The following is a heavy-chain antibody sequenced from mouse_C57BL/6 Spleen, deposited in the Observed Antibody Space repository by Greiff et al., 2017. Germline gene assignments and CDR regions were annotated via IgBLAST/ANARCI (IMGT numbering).Heavy chain of an antibody. D-gene: IGHD2-5*01. CDR2: IYPGGGDT. CDR1: GYAFSSSW. V-gene: IGHV1-82*01. J-gene: IGHJ2*01. CDR3: ANSNYDAYYFDY. Sequence: VQLQQSGPELVKPGASVKISCKASGYAFSSSWMNWVKQRPGKGLVWIGRIYPGGGDTNYNGKFKGKATLTADKSSSTAYMQLSSLTSEDSAVYFCANSNYDAYYFDYWSQGTTLTVSS.